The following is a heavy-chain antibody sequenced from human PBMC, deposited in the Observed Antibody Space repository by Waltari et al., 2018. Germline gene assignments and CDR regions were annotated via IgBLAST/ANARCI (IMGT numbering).Heavy chain of an antibody. Sequence: EVQLVESGGVVVQPGGSLRLSCAASGFTFDDYAMHWLLQAPGKGLEWVSLISWDGGSTYYADSVKGRFTISRDNSKNSLYLQMNSLRAEDTALYYCAKDRRGVGATYYFDYWGQVTLVTVSS. J-gene: IGHJ4*02. D-gene: IGHD1-26*01. CDR1: GFTFDDYA. CDR2: ISWDGGST. V-gene: IGHV3-43D*04. CDR3: AKDRRGVGATYYFDY.